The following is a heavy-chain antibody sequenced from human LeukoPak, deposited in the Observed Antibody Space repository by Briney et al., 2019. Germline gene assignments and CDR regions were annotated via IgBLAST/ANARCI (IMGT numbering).Heavy chain of an antibody. J-gene: IGHJ6*03. V-gene: IGHV3-74*01. CDR2: INNDGSST. CDR1: GFTFSSYW. Sequence: GGSLRLSRGASGFTFSSYWMHWVRQAPGKGLVWVSRINNDGSSTSYADSVQGRFTISRDNAKNTLYLQMNSLRAEDTALYYCARVARGDYYYYYMDVWGKGTTVTVSS. D-gene: IGHD3-10*01. CDR3: ARVARGDYYYYYMDV.